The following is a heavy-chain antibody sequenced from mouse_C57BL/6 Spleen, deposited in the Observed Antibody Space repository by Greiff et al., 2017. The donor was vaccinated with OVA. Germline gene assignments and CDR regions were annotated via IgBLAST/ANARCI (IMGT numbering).Heavy chain of an antibody. V-gene: IGHV3-6*01. CDR3: ARENPITTVDY. CDR2: ISYDGSN. D-gene: IGHD1-2*01. Sequence: EVQLQQSGPGLVKPSQSLSLTCSVTGYSITSGYYWNWIRQFPGNKLEWMGYISYDGSNNYNPSLKNRISITRDTSKNQFFLKLNSVTTEDTATYYCARENPITTVDYWGQGTTLTVSS. CDR1: GYSITSGYY. J-gene: IGHJ2*01.